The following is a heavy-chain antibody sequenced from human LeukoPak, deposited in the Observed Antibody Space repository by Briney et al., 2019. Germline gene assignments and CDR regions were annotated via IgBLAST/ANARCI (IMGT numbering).Heavy chain of an antibody. J-gene: IGHJ6*02. Sequence: RASVKVSFTTSGYTFTSYYIHWVRQAPGQGLEWMGIINPSSGATNYAQKFQGRVTMTRDTSTSTVYMELSSQRSEDTAVYYCARATNFYYYYGMDVWGQGTTVTVSS. D-gene: IGHD1-26*01. CDR2: INPSSGAT. CDR3: ARATNFYYYYGMDV. CDR1: GYTFTSYY. V-gene: IGHV1-46*01.